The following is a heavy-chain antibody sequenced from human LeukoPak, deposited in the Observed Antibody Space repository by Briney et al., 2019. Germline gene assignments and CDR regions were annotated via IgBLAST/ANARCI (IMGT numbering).Heavy chain of an antibody. J-gene: IGHJ6*03. CDR2: MNPNSGNT. CDR1: GGAFSSYA. Sequence: ASVKVSCKASGGAFSSYAINWVRQATGQGLEWMGWMNPNSGNTGYAQKFQGRVTITRNTSISTAYMELSSLRSEDTAVYYCAREGSSGAYYMDVWGKGTTVIISS. V-gene: IGHV1-8*03. CDR3: AREGSSGAYYMDV. D-gene: IGHD3-10*01.